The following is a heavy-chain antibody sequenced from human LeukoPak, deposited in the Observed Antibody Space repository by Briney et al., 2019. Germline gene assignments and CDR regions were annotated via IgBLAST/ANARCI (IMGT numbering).Heavy chain of an antibody. Sequence: IPSETLSLTCTVSGGSISSGGYYWSWIRQHPGKGLEWIGYIYYSGSTYYNPSLKSRVTISVDTSKNQFSLKLSSVTAADTAVYYCARGRYYDSSGYQYYFDYWGQGTLVTVSS. CDR2: IYYSGST. J-gene: IGHJ4*02. D-gene: IGHD3-22*01. CDR1: GGSISSGGYY. CDR3: ARGRYYDSSGYQYYFDY. V-gene: IGHV4-31*03.